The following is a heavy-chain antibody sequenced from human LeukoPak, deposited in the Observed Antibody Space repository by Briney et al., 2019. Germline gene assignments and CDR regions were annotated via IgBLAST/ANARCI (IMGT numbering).Heavy chain of an antibody. D-gene: IGHD2-21*02. Sequence: PGGSLRLSCAASGFTFSSYGMHWVRQAPGKGLEWVAVISYDGSNKYYADSVKGRFTISRDNSKNTLYLQMNSLRAEDTAVYYCAKELDIVVVTADLDYWGQGTLVTVSS. CDR3: AKELDIVVVTADLDY. CDR2: ISYDGSNK. CDR1: GFTFSSYG. V-gene: IGHV3-30*18. J-gene: IGHJ4*02.